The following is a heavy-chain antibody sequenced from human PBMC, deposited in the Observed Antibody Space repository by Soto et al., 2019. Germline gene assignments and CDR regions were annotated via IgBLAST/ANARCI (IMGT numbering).Heavy chain of an antibody. J-gene: IGHJ4*02. CDR1: GYTFNTYY. CDR2: IHPSGGGT. D-gene: IGHD2-21*02. V-gene: IGHV1-46*02. CDR3: ARGGHIAVVTASFDY. Sequence: QVQLVQSGAEVRKPGASVKVSCKPSGYTFNTYYLHWLRQAPGQALEWMGVIHPSGGGTTYAQKFLGRVTVTXXXSXATVFMELSSLRSDDTAVYYCARGGHIAVVTASFDYWGQGTLVTVSS.